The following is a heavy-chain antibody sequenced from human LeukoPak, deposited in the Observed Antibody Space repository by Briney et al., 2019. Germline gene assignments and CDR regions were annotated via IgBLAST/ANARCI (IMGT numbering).Heavy chain of an antibody. Sequence: ASAKVSCKASGGTFSSYAISWVRQAPGQGLEWMGRIIPILGIANYAQKFQGRVTIAADKSTSTAYMELSSLRSEDTAVYYCARSSHYYDSSGYVGDFDYWGQGTLVTVSS. CDR1: GGTFSSYA. CDR2: IIPILGIA. D-gene: IGHD3-22*01. V-gene: IGHV1-69*04. J-gene: IGHJ4*02. CDR3: ARSSHYYDSSGYVGDFDY.